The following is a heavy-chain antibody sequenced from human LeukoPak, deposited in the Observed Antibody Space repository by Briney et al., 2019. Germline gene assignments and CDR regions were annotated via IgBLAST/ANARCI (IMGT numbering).Heavy chain of an antibody. CDR3: VKVAKYYYGSETYYFFEH. CDR2: INQDGTEK. D-gene: IGHD3-10*01. CDR1: GFTLTTYW. J-gene: IGHJ4*02. Sequence: PGESLRLSCAASGFTLTTYWMSWVRQFPGKGLEWVANINQDGTEKYYVDSVKGRFTISRDNAKNSLYLQMNSLRVEDTAIYYCVKVAKYYYGSETYYFFEHWGQGTPVTASS. V-gene: IGHV3-7*01.